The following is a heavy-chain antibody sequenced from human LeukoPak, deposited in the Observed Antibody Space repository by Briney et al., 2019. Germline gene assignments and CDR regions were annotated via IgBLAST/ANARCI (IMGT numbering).Heavy chain of an antibody. CDR3: ARSGGGDYTILSGFPPFDY. D-gene: IGHD3-9*01. Sequence: GGSLRLSCAASGFTFSSYAMSWVRQAPGKGLEWVSAISGSGGSTYYADSVKGRFTISRDNSKNTLYLQMNSLRAEDTAVYYCARSGGGDYTILSGFPPFDYWGQGAQVTVSS. J-gene: IGHJ4*02. V-gene: IGHV3-23*01. CDR1: GFTFSSYA. CDR2: ISGSGGST.